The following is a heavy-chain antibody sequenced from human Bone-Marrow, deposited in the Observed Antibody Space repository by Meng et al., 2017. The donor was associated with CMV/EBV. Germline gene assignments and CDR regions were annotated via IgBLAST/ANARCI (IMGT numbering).Heavy chain of an antibody. CDR1: GFTFSSYA. J-gene: IGHJ1*01. CDR3: AKGLGGAARPFQH. V-gene: IGHV3-23*03. Sequence: GESLKISCAASGFTFSSYAMSWVRQAPGKGLEWVSVFYSGGSSTFYADSVKGRFTISRDNSKNTLYLQMNSLRAEDTSVYYCAKGLGGAARPFQHWGQGTLVTVSS. D-gene: IGHD6-6*01. CDR2: FYSGGSST.